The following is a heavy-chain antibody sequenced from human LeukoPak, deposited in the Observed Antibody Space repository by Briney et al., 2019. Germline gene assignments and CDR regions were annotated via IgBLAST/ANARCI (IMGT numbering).Heavy chain of an antibody. CDR3: TRGAGYTYGSCY. D-gene: IGHD5-18*01. V-gene: IGHV3-49*04. CDR1: GFTFGGYA. Sequence: GGSLRLSCSGSGFTFGGYALSWVRQAPGKGLEWVGFIRSKAYGGTIAYAASVRRRFTISRDDSKSIAYLQMNSLKTEDTAVYYCTRGAGYTYGSCYWGEGTLGTVSS. CDR2: IRSKAYGGTI. J-gene: IGHJ4*02.